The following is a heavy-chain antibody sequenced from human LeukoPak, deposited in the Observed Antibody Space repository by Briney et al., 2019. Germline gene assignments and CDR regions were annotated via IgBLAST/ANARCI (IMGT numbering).Heavy chain of an antibody. D-gene: IGHD7-27*01. Sequence: TGGSLRLSCAASGFTFTSYAMSWVRQAPGKGLEWVSALSHSATATYYADSVKGRFTISRDNSKNTLYLQMYSLRAEDTAVYYCAKDTLFWGPTGQFDYWGQGTLVTVSS. CDR2: LSHSATAT. V-gene: IGHV3-23*01. CDR1: GFTFTSYA. J-gene: IGHJ4*02. CDR3: AKDTLFWGPTGQFDY.